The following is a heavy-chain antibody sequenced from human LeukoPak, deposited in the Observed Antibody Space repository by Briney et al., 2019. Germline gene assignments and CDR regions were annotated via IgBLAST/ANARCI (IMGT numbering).Heavy chain of an antibody. V-gene: IGHV1-46*01. CDR2: INPSGGST. Sequence: ASVKVSCKASGYTFTSYYMHWVRQAPGQGLEWMGIINPSGGSTSYAQEFQGRVTMTRDMSTSTVYMELSSLRSEDTAVYYCASSLITMIVPANDAFDTWGQGTMVTVSS. D-gene: IGHD3-22*01. CDR3: ASSLITMIVPANDAFDT. J-gene: IGHJ3*02. CDR1: GYTFTSYY.